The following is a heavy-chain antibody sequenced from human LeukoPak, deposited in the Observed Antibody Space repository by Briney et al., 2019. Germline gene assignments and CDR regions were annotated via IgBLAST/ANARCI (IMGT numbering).Heavy chain of an antibody. V-gene: IGHV3-9*01. D-gene: IGHD3-10*02. Sequence: GGSLRLSCAASGFTFDDYAMHWVRQAPGKGLEWVSGITWNSDSIDYADSVKGRFTISRDNAKNSLYLQMNSLRAEDTAVYYCAELGITMIGGVWGKGTTVTISS. CDR3: AELGITMIGGV. J-gene: IGHJ6*04. CDR2: ITWNSDSI. CDR1: GFTFDDYA.